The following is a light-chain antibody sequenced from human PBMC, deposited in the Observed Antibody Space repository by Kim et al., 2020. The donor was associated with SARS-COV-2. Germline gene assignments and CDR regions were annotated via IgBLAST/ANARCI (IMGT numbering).Light chain of an antibody. J-gene: IGLJ3*02. V-gene: IGLV4-60*03. CDR2: LEGSGSY. CDR1: SGHTNYI. CDR3: ETWDSNTRV. Sequence: SSVKHPGARNSGHTNYISAWHQQQPGKAPRYLMKLEGSGSYNTGTGVPVRFSGSSSGPDRYLTISNLQSEDEADYYCETWDSNTRVFGGGTQLTVL.